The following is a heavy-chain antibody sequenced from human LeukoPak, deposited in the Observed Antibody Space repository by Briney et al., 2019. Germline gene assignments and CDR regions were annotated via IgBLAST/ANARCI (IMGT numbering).Heavy chain of an antibody. Sequence: ASVKVSCKASGYTFTGYYMHWVRQAPGQGLEWMGWINPNSGGTNYAQKFQGRVTMTRDTSISTAYMELSRLRSDDTAVYYCARDRRIAVVRGGGDYWGQGTLVTVSS. D-gene: IGHD6-19*01. CDR3: ARDRRIAVVRGGGDY. CDR2: INPNSGGT. J-gene: IGHJ4*02. CDR1: GYTFTGYY. V-gene: IGHV1-2*02.